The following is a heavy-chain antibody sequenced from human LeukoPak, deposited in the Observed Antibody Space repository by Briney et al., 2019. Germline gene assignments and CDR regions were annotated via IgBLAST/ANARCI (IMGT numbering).Heavy chain of an antibody. CDR3: ARRRRIYGSGSGREYSSGPYYMDV. J-gene: IGHJ6*03. V-gene: IGHV4-34*01. D-gene: IGHD3-10*01. CDR1: GGSFSGYY. CDR2: INHSGST. Sequence: SETLSLTCAVYGGSFSGYYWSWIRQPPGKGLEWIGEINHSGSTNYNPSLKSRVTISVDTSKNQFSLKLSSVTAADTAVYYCARRRRIYGSGSGREYSSGPYYMDVWGKGTTVTISS.